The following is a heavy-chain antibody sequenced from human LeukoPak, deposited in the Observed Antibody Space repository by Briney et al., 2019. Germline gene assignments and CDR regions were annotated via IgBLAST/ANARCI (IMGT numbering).Heavy chain of an antibody. CDR1: GFTFSSYS. CDR2: ISSIFSYI. Sequence: PGGSLRLSCAASGFTFSSYSMNWVGQAPGKGLEGVSSISSIFSYIYYAASVNGRFTISRDNAKNSLYLQMNTLRAEDTAVYYCARGGSSELLWFGELSVLDPWGQGTLVTVSS. CDR3: ARGGSSELLWFGELSVLDP. V-gene: IGHV3-21*01. J-gene: IGHJ5*02. D-gene: IGHD3-10*01.